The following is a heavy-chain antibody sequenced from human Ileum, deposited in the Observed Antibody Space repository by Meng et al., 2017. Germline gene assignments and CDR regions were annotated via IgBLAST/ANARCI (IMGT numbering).Heavy chain of an antibody. CDR3: ARLLDSSDWGWFDP. CDR2: IYYRGGA. Sequence: QVQLQESGPGLVKPSETLPLTCSVSGASISSHYCTWTRQPPGKGLEYIGYIYYRGGASYNPSLRSRVTMSVDTSKNQFSLNLSSVTAADTAVYYCARLLDSSDWGWFDPWGQGTLVTVSS. J-gene: IGHJ5*02. V-gene: IGHV4-59*08. D-gene: IGHD3-22*01. CDR1: GASISSHY.